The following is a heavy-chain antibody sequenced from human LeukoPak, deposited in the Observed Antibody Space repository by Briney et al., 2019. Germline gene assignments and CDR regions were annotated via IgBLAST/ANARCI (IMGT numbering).Heavy chain of an antibody. CDR3: ATVGPTSGVVPAAIGYAFDI. J-gene: IGHJ3*02. D-gene: IGHD2-2*01. Sequence: ASVKVSCKVSGYTLTELSMHWVRQAPGKGLEWMGGFDPEDGETIYAQKFQGRVTMTEDTSTDTAYMELSSLRSEDTAVYYRATVGPTSGVVPAAIGYAFDIWGQGTMVTVSS. V-gene: IGHV1-24*01. CDR2: FDPEDGET. CDR1: GYTLTELS.